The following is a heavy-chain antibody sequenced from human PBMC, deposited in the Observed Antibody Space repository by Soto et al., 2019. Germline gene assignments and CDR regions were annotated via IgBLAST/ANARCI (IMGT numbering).Heavy chain of an antibody. CDR1: GFTFSSYS. J-gene: IGHJ3*02. D-gene: IGHD3-22*01. CDR3: ARDRRGEYYDSSGPAPDAFDI. V-gene: IGHV3-21*01. CDR2: ISSSSSYI. Sequence: PGGSLRLSCAASGFTFSSYSMNWVRQAPGKGLEWVSSISSSSSYIYYADSVKGRFTISRDNAKNSLYLQMNSLRAEDTAAYYCARDRRGEYYDSSGPAPDAFDIWGEGKMVTVSS.